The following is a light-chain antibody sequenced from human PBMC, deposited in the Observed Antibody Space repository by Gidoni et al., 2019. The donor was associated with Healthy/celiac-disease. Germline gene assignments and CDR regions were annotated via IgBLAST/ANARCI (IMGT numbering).Light chain of an antibody. Sequence: IQITQSPPTLSAFVGDRVTIPCRASQSISSWLAWYQQKPGKAPKLLISKASTLESGVPSRFSGSGAGTEFALTISSLQPDDFATYYCKQYSSYSWTFGQGTKVEIK. CDR1: QSISSW. V-gene: IGKV1-5*03. CDR2: KAS. CDR3: KQYSSYSWT. J-gene: IGKJ1*01.